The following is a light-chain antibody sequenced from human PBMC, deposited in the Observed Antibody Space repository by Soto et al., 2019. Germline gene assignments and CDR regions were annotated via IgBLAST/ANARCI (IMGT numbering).Light chain of an antibody. V-gene: IGLV1-51*01. Sequence: QSVLTQPPSVSAAAGQKVTISCSGRHSDIGSNYVSWYQQVPGTAPKLLIYENNRRPAGVPDRFSGSKSGTSATLGITGLQTGDEADYYCGSWDSSLFVGVFGGGTKVTVL. CDR1: HSDIGSNY. J-gene: IGLJ2*01. CDR2: ENN. CDR3: GSWDSSLFVGV.